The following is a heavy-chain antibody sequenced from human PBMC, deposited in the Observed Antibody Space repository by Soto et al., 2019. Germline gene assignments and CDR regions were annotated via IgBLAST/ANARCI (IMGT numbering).Heavy chain of an antibody. CDR2: IWYDGSNK. CDR1: GFTFSSYG. D-gene: IGHD5-18*01. CDR3: ARDSRAYSYGYYFDY. V-gene: IGHV3-33*01. Sequence: GGSLRLSCAASGFTFSSYGMHWVRQAPGKGLEWVAVIWYDGSNKYYADSGKGRFTISRDNSKNTLYLQMNSLRAEDTAVYYCARDSRAYSYGYYFDYWGQGTLVTVSS. J-gene: IGHJ4*02.